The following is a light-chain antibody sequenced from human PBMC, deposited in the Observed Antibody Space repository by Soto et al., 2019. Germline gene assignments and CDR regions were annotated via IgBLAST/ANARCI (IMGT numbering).Light chain of an antibody. CDR2: GAS. CDR1: QSVSSGY. J-gene: IGKJ1*01. CDR3: QHYGSSPRT. Sequence: EIVLTQSPGTLSLSPGERATLSCRASQSVSSGYLAWYQQKPGQAPSLLIYGASSRATGIPDRFSGSGSGTDFTLTISRLEPEYFAVYYCQHYGSSPRTFGQGTKVEIK. V-gene: IGKV3-20*01.